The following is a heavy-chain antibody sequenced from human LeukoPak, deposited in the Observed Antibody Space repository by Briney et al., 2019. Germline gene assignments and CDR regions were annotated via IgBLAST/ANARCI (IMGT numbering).Heavy chain of an antibody. CDR1: GFTFSSYW. J-gene: IGHJ6*02. CDR3: SRYSSTWHGVDV. D-gene: IGHD6-19*01. V-gene: IGHV3-7*02. CDR2: IKQDGSEQ. Sequence: GGSLRLSCTASGFTFSSYWMKWVREAPGKGLEWVASIKQDGSEQYYVDSVKGRFTISRDNAKNSLSLQMNSPRAEDTAVYYCSRYSSTWHGVDVWGQGTTVTVSS.